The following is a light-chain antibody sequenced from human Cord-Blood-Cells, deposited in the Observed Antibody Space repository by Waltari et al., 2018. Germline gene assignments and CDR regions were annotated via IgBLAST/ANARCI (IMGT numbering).Light chain of an antibody. CDR2: QDS. J-gene: IGLJ2*01. CDR1: KLGDKY. Sequence: SYELTQPPPVSVSPGPTATITCSGAKLGDKYACWYQQKPGQSPVLVIYQDSKRPSGIPERFSGSNSGNTATLTISGTQAMDEADYYCQAWDSSTAVFGGGTKLTVL. V-gene: IGLV3-1*01. CDR3: QAWDSSTAV.